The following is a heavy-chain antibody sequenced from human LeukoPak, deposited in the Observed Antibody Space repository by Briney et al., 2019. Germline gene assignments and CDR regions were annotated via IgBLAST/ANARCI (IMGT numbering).Heavy chain of an antibody. D-gene: IGHD6-19*01. J-gene: IGHJ3*02. CDR1: GGSISSYY. Sequence: SETLSLTCTVSGGSISSYYWSWIRQPPGKGLEWIGYIYYSGSTNYNPSLKSRVTISVDTSKNQFSLKLSSVTAADTAVYYCARVRNYYTSSCWCNDGFDILGQGTMVTVSS. CDR2: IYYSGST. V-gene: IGHV4-59*01. CDR3: ARVRNYYTSSCWCNDGFDI.